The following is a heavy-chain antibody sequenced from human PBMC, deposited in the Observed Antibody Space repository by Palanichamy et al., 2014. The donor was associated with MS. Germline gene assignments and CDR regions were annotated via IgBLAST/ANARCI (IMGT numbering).Heavy chain of an antibody. CDR3: AKGRCSSTSCPFDY. J-gene: IGHJ4*02. CDR1: GFTFDDYA. CDR2: ISWNSGSI. V-gene: IGHV3-9*01. D-gene: IGHD2-2*01. Sequence: EVQLVESGGGLVQPGRSLRLSCAASGFTFDDYAMHWVRQAPGKGLEWVSGISWNSGSIGYADSAKGRFTISRDNAKNSLYVQMNSLRAEDAALYYCAKGRCSSTSCPFDYWGQGTLVTVSS.